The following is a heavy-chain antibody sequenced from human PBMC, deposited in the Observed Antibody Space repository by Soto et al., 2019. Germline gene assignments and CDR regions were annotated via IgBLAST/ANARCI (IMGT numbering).Heavy chain of an antibody. CDR2: IYYDGSNK. V-gene: IGHV3-33*01. D-gene: IGHD3-22*01. J-gene: IGHJ4*02. Sequence: QVQLVESGGGVVQPGRSLRLSCAVSGFTFSSDGMNWVRQAPGKGLEWVAAIYYDGSNKYYADSVRGRFTISRDNFKNTLYRHMNSLRAEDTAVYYCARDSKDDSSGYYAGFDYWGQGTLVTVSS. CDR3: ARDSKDDSSGYYAGFDY. CDR1: GFTFSSDG.